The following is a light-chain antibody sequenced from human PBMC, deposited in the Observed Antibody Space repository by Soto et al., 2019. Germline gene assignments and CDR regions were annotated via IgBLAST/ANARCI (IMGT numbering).Light chain of an antibody. CDR2: DVS. CDR1: STDVGSYNF. V-gene: IGLV2-14*01. Sequence: QSALTQPASVSGSPGQSISISCTGTSTDVGSYNFVSWFQQRPGKVPRLILYDVSNRPSGVSNRFSGSKSGDTASLTISGLQPEDEADYYCNSYATNNGVFGGGTKLTVL. J-gene: IGLJ3*02. CDR3: NSYATNNGV.